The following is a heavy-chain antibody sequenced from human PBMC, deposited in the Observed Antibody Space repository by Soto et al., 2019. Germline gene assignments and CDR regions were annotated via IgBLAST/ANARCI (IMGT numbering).Heavy chain of an antibody. Sequence: GGSLRLSCAASGFTFDDYAMHWVRQAPGKGLEWVSGISWNSGSIGYADSVKGRFTTSRDNAKNSLYLQMNSLRAEDTALYYCAKGSTFGGVMRFFDIWGQGTMVTVSS. J-gene: IGHJ3*02. D-gene: IGHD3-16*01. CDR1: GFTFDDYA. CDR3: AKGSTFGGVMRFFDI. CDR2: ISWNSGSI. V-gene: IGHV3-9*01.